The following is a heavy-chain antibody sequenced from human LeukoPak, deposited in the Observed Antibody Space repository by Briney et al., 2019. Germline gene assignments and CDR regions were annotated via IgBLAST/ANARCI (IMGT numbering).Heavy chain of an antibody. CDR2: IFGSGGSP. CDR1: GFTFGSHA. Sequence: GGSLRLSCEAAGFTFGSHAMYWVRQAPGKGLEWVAGIFGSGGSPHYADPVKGRFTISRDNSRTTVYLQINSLRAEDTAVYYCGKTTVGYSSGQKPAWPVDYWGQGTLVTVSS. D-gene: IGHD5-18*01. J-gene: IGHJ4*02. V-gene: IGHV3-23*01. CDR3: GKTTVGYSSGQKPAWPVDY.